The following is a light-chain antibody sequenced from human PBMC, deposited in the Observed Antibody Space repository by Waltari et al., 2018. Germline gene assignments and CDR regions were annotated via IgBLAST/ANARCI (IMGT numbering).Light chain of an antibody. CDR2: EVS. Sequence: QSALTQPPSASGSPGQSVTISCTGTSSDVGYYNSVSWYQQHPGKAPKLMIFEVSKRFSGAPDRFAGSKSANTASLTVSGLQAEDEADYYCSSYAGNNFYVFGTGTTVTVL. J-gene: IGLJ1*01. CDR3: SSYAGNNFYV. CDR1: SSDVGYYNS. V-gene: IGLV2-8*01.